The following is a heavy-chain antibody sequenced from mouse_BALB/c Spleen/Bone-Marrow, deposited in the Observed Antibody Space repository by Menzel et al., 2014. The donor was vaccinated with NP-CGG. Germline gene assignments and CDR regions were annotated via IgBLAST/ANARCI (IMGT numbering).Heavy chain of an antibody. Sequence: VQRQQSGAELARPGASVKMSCQASGYTFTRYTMHWEKQRPGQGLEWIGYIIPSSGYTNYNQKFKDKATLTADKSSSTAYMQLSSLTSEDSAVYYCTIRYYAMDYWGQGTSVTVSS. J-gene: IGHJ4*01. CDR2: IIPSSGYT. V-gene: IGHV1-4*01. CDR3: TIRYYAMDY. CDR1: GYTFTRYT. D-gene: IGHD1-1*01.